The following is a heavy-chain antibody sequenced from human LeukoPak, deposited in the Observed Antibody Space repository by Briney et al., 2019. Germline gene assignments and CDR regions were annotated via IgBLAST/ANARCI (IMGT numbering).Heavy chain of an antibody. D-gene: IGHD6-19*01. CDR3: ARSDGYSSGWLDY. Sequence: GGSLRLSCAASGFTFSSYEMNWVRQAPGKGLEWVSYISSSGSTIYYADSVKGRFTISRDNAKNSLYLQMNSLRAEDTAVYYCARSDGYSSGWLDYWGQGTLVTVSS. CDR2: ISSSGSTI. J-gene: IGHJ4*02. CDR1: GFTFSSYE. V-gene: IGHV3-48*03.